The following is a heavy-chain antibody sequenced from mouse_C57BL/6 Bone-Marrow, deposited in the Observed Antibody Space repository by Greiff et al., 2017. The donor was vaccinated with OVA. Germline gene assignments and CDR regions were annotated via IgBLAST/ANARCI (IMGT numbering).Heavy chain of an antibody. J-gene: IGHJ3*01. V-gene: IGHV1-80*01. CDR2: IYHGDGDT. CDR1: GYTFSTYW. CDR3: ARGAY. Sequence: QVQLKESGAELVKPGASVKISCKASGYTFSTYWMNWVKQRPGKGLEWIGQIYHGDGDTNYNGKFKGKATLTADKSSSTAYMQLSSLTSADSAVYFCARGAYWGQGTLVTVSS.